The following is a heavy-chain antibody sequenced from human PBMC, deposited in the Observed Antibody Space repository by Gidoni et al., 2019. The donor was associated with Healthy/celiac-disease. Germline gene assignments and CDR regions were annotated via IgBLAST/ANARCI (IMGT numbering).Heavy chain of an antibody. J-gene: IGHJ5*02. CDR1: GVSFSGYY. CDR2: INHSGST. D-gene: IGHD2-15*01. CDR3: ARGEGYCSGGSCLTSWFDP. V-gene: IGHV4-34*01. Sequence: QVQLQQWGAGLFKPSETLSLTCAVYGVSFSGYYWSWIRQPPGKGLEWIGKINHSGSTNYNPSLKGRVTISVDTSKNQFSLKLSAVTAADTAVYYCARGEGYCSGGSCLTSWFDPWGQGTLVTVSS.